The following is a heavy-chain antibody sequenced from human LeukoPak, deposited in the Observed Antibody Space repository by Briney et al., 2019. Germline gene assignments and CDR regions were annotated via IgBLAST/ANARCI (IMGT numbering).Heavy chain of an antibody. CDR1: GGSVSSYY. V-gene: IGHV4-59*02. CDR2: IYYSGST. D-gene: IGHD3-22*01. J-gene: IGHJ4*02. CDR3: ARAPGGGYYSYYFDY. Sequence: SETLSLTCTVSGGSVSSYYWSWIRQPPGKGLEWIGYIYYSGSTNYNPSLKCRVTISLDTSKNQFSLKLSSVTAADTAVYYCARAPGGGYYSYYFDYWGQGTLVTVSS.